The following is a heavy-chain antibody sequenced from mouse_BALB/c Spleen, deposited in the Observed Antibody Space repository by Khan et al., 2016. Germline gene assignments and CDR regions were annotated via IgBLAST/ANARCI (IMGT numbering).Heavy chain of an antibody. CDR1: GFTFSTYG. J-gene: IGHJ3*01. D-gene: IGHD1-1*01. V-gene: IGHV5-6*01. CDR3: TRLADYYDSEWFAY. Sequence: EVELVESGGDLVKPGGSLKLSCAASGFTFSTYGMSWVRQAPDKRLEWVATVSTGGSYTYYPDSVKGRFTISRETAKTTLYLSLSGLRSRDTAMCYCTRLADYYDSEWFAYWGQGTLVTVSA. CDR2: VSTGGSYT.